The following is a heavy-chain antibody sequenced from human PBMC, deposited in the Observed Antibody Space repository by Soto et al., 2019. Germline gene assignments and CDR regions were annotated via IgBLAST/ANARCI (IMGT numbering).Heavy chain of an antibody. CDR1: GFTFSNYA. V-gene: IGHV3-23*01. Sequence: EVQLLESGGGLVQPGGSLRLSCAASGFTFSNYAMSWVRQAPGKGLEWVSAISGSGGSTYYADSVKGRFTISRDNSKNTLYLQMNSLRAEDTAVYYCAKDRGADTAMDPGLDYWGQGTLVTVSS. CDR3: AKDRGADTAMDPGLDY. J-gene: IGHJ4*02. D-gene: IGHD5-18*01. CDR2: ISGSGGST.